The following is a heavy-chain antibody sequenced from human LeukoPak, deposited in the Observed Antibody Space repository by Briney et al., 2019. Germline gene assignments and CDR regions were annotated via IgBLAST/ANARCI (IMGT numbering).Heavy chain of an antibody. D-gene: IGHD4/OR15-4a*01. CDR1: GFTFSSYE. J-gene: IGHJ3*02. CDR3: ARDRDVDYGNDGFDI. V-gene: IGHV3-48*03. Sequence: GGSLRLSCAASGFTFSSYEMNWVRQAPGKGLEWVSYISSSGSTIYYADSVRGRFTISRDNAKNSLYLQMDSLGAEDTAVYHCARDRDVDYGNDGFDIWGQGTTVTVSS. CDR2: ISSSGSTI.